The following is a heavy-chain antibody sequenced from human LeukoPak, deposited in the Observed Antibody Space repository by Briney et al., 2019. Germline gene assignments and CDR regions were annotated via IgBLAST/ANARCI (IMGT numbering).Heavy chain of an antibody. D-gene: IGHD5-18*01. Sequence: SETLSLTCTVSGGSLSSGGYYWIWLRQHPGKGLEWIGYIYYSGSTYYNPSLKSRVTITVDTSKNQFSLKLSSVTAADTAVYYCARDGGYSVDYWGQGTLVTVSS. V-gene: IGHV4-31*03. CDR1: GGSLSSGGYY. J-gene: IGHJ4*02. CDR2: IYYSGST. CDR3: ARDGGYSVDY.